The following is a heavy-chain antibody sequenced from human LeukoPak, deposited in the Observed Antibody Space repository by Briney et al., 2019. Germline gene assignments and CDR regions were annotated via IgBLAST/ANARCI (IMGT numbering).Heavy chain of an antibody. V-gene: IGHV1-2*02. J-gene: IGHJ4*02. CDR2: INPNSGGT. CDR1: GYTFTGYY. Sequence: VASVKVSCKASGYTFTGYYMHWVRQAPGQGLEWMGWINPNSGGTNYAQKFQGRVTMTRDTSISTAYMELSRLRSDDTAVCYCARSGSYGDYIYFDYWGQGTLVTVSS. D-gene: IGHD4-17*01. CDR3: ARSGSYGDYIYFDY.